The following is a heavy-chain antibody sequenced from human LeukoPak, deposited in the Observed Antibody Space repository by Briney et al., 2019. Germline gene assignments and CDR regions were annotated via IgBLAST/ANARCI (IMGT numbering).Heavy chain of an antibody. CDR2: IIPIFGTA. V-gene: IGHV1-69*13. Sequence: GASVKVSCKASGGTLSSYAISWVRQAPGQGLEWMGGIIPIFGTANYAQKFQGRVTITADESTSTAYMELSSLRSEDTAVYYCASNPDVDTAIGYWGQGTLVTVSS. CDR1: GGTLSSYA. J-gene: IGHJ4*02. D-gene: IGHD5-18*01. CDR3: ASNPDVDTAIGY.